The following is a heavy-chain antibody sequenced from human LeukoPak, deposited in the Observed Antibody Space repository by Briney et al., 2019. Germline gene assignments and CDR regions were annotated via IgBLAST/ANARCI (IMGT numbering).Heavy chain of an antibody. CDR1: GGSISSSSYY. CDR3: ARPPYNRLGATPDDAFDI. Sequence: PSETLSLTCTVSGGSISSSSYYWGWLRQPPGKELEWSGSISYSGSTYYNPYLKSRVPISVDTSKNQFSLQRSSVTAADTAAYYCARPPYNRLGATPDDAFDIWGQGTMVTVSS. CDR2: ISYSGST. D-gene: IGHD1-26*01. V-gene: IGHV4-39*01. J-gene: IGHJ3*02.